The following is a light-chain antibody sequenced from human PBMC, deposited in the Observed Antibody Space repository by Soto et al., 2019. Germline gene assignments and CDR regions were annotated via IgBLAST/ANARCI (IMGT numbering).Light chain of an antibody. CDR2: DAS. CDR1: SSDVGSYNY. CDR3: CSYAGSSTYV. V-gene: IGLV2-23*01. J-gene: IGLJ1*01. Sequence: QSALTQPASVSGSPGQSITISCTGTSSDVGSYNYVSWYQQHPGKAPKLMIYDASKRPSGVSNRFSGSKSGNTASLTISGLQPEDEADYYCCSYAGSSTYVFGAGTKLTVL.